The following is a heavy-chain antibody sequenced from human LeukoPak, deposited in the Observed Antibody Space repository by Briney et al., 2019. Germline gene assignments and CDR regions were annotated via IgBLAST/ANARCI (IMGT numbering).Heavy chain of an antibody. V-gene: IGHV3-30*02. CDR2: IKSDGGDI. Sequence: GGSLRLSRVASGFNFNSHCMHWVRQAPGKGLEWVAFIKSDGGDISYADSVKGRFTISRDNSENTLSLQMNSLRTEDTALYYCTKKGCSGGACPYYDWYFDLWGRGTLVTVSS. D-gene: IGHD5-12*01. CDR1: GFNFNSHC. J-gene: IGHJ2*01. CDR3: TKKGCSGGACPYYDWYFDL.